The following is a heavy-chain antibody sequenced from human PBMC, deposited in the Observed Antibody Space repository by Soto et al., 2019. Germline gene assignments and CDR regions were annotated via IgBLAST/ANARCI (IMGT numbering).Heavy chain of an antibody. CDR1: GYTFTSYD. CDR3: ARAAAVQLERLGYYYMDV. Sequence: ASVKVSCKAAGYTFTSYDINWVRQATGQGVEGMGWMNPNSGNTGYAQKFQGRGTMTKNTSISTAYMELSSLRSEDTAVYYCARAAAVQLERLGYYYMDVWGKGTTVTVSS. D-gene: IGHD1-1*01. V-gene: IGHV1-8*01. CDR2: MNPNSGNT. J-gene: IGHJ6*03.